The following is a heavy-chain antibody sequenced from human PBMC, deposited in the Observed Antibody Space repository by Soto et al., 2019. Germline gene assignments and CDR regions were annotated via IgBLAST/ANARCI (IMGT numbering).Heavy chain of an antibody. Sequence: ESGGGLVPPGGSLRLSCAASGFTVSSNYMSWVRQAPGKGLEWVSVIHTGGSTYYADSVKGRFTVSRDNSRNTLYLQMNSLRAEDTAVYFCARVGYSSGWFRSWGQGTLVTVSS. CDR2: IHTGGST. CDR1: GFTVSSNY. D-gene: IGHD6-19*01. V-gene: IGHV3-66*01. J-gene: IGHJ5*02. CDR3: ARVGYSSGWFRS.